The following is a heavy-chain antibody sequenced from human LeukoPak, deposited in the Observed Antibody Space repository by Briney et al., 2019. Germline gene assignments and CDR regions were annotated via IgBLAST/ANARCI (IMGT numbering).Heavy chain of an antibody. Sequence: TLSLTCTVSGYSISSGYYWGWIRQPPGKGLEWIGRIYTSGSTSYNPSLKSRVTMSVDTSKNQFSLKLSSVTAADTAVYYCARRYGSGSSGTFDYWGQGTLVTVSS. CDR3: ARRYGSGSSGTFDY. CDR1: GYSISSGYY. J-gene: IGHJ4*02. V-gene: IGHV4-38-2*02. D-gene: IGHD3-10*01. CDR2: IYTSGST.